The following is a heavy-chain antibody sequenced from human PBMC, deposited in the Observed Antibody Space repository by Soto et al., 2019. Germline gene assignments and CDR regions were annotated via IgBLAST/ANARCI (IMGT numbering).Heavy chain of an antibody. Sequence: GGSLRLSCAASGFTFSSYAMSWVRQAPGKGLEWVSAISGSGGSTYYADSVKGRFTISRDNSKNTLYLQMNSLRAEDTAVYYCAKESSQTGGSSKPPFDYWGQGTLVTVSS. V-gene: IGHV3-23*01. CDR1: GFTFSSYA. CDR2: ISGSGGST. D-gene: IGHD6-13*01. J-gene: IGHJ4*02. CDR3: AKESSQTGGSSKPPFDY.